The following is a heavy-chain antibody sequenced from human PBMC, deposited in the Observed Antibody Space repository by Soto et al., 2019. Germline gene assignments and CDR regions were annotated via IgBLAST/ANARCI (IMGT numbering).Heavy chain of an antibody. Sequence: GASVKVSCKASGGTFSSYAISWVRQAPGQGLEWMGGIIPIFGTANYAQKFQGRVTITADESTSTAYMELSSLRSEDTAVYYCARGVVPAADNDAFDIWGQGTMVTVSS. CDR3: ARGVVPAADNDAFDI. J-gene: IGHJ3*02. CDR2: IIPIFGTA. CDR1: GGTFSSYA. D-gene: IGHD2-2*01. V-gene: IGHV1-69*13.